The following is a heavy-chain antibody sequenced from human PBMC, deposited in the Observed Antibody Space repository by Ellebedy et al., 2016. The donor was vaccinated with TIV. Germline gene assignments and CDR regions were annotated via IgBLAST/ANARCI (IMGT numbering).Heavy chain of an antibody. Sequence: GGSLRLSCAASGFSFRSYWMTWVRQAPGKGLEWVANINQDATKTFYVASVEGRFTISRDNAKNSLFLQMNSLGVEDTAVYYCATDGSYGDYLSPAHASVMWGQGTLVSVSS. D-gene: IGHD4-17*01. CDR2: INQDATKT. CDR3: ATDGSYGDYLSPAHASVM. J-gene: IGHJ3*02. CDR1: GFSFRSYW. V-gene: IGHV3-7*01.